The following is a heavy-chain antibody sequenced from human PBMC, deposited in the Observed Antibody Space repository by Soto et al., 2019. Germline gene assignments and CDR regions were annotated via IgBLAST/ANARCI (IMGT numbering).Heavy chain of an antibody. J-gene: IGHJ5*02. CDR2: ISGRGGGT. V-gene: IGHV3-23*01. CDR3: AKASAAAGSSSWFDL. D-gene: IGHD6-13*01. Sequence: GSLRFSGAASAFTFSSYALRWVRQGPAKGLEWVSAISGRGGGTYYADSVKGRFTSSRDNSKNTLYLQVNSLRAEDTAVYYCAKASAAAGSSSWFDLWGQGTLVTVSS. CDR1: AFTFSSYA.